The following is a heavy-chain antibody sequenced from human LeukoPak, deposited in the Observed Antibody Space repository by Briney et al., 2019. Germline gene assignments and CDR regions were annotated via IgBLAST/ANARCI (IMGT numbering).Heavy chain of an antibody. CDR2: ISAYNGNT. CDR1: GYTFTSYG. J-gene: IGHJ5*02. V-gene: IGHV1-18*01. D-gene: IGHD3-10*01. CDR3: ARDRFTMVRGVNNWFDP. Sequence: ASVKVSCKASGYTFTSYGISWVRQAPGQGLEWMGWISAYNGNTNYAQKLQGRVTMTTDTSTSTAYMELRSLRSDDTAVYYCARDRFTMVRGVNNWFDPWGQGTLVTVSS.